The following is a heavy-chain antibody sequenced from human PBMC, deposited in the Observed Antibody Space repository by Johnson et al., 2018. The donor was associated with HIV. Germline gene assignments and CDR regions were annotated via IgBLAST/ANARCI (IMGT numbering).Heavy chain of an antibody. Sequence: QVQLVESGGGLVKPGESLRLSCAASGFTFSNAWMSWVRQAPGKGLEWVAVISFDGSNEYYTDSVKGRFTISRDNSKNTLYLQMNSLRAEDTAVYYCAREKLELGIDAFDIWGQGTMVTVSS. CDR3: AREKLELGIDAFDI. V-gene: IGHV3-30*03. CDR1: GFTFSNAW. D-gene: IGHD1-7*01. CDR2: ISFDGSNE. J-gene: IGHJ3*02.